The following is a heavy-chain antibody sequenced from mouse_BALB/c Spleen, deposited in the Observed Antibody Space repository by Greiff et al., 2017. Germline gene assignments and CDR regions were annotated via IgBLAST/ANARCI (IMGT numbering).Heavy chain of an antibody. CDR2: IWAGGST. J-gene: IGHJ3*01. V-gene: IGHV2-9*02. CDR3: ARDTPFAY. CDR1: GFSLTSYG. Sequence: QVQLKESGPGLVAPSQSLSITCTVSGFSLTSYGVHWVRQPPGKGLEWLGVIWAGGSTNYNSALMSRLSISKDNSKSQVFLKMNRLQTDDTAMYYCARDTPFAYWGQGTLVTVSA.